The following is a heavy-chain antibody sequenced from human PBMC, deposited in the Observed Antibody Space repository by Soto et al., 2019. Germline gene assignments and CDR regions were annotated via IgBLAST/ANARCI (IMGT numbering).Heavy chain of an antibody. J-gene: IGHJ6*02. Sequence: PGESLKISCKASGYSFTTYWIGWVRQLPGKGLEWMGIIYPGDSDTRYSPSFLGQATISADNSISTAYLQWSSLKASDTATYYCARHEPLYYSYYGMDVWGQGTTVTVSS. CDR3: ARHEPLYYSYYGMDV. CDR2: IYPGDSDT. V-gene: IGHV5-51*01. CDR1: GYSFTTYW.